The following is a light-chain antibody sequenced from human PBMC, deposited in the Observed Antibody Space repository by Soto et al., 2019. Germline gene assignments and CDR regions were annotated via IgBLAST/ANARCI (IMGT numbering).Light chain of an antibody. J-gene: IGKJ1*01. CDR1: QSVSSSD. CDR3: HLYGASPPT. Sequence: EVVLTQSPGTLSLSPGERATLSCRASQSVSSSDLAWYQQKPGQAPRLLISGASGRATGIPDRFSGSGSGTDFTLTISRLEPEDSAVFYCHLYGASPPTFGQGTKVEI. CDR2: GAS. V-gene: IGKV3-20*01.